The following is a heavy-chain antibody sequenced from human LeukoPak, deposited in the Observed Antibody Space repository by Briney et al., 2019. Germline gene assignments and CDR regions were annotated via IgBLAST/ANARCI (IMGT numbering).Heavy chain of an antibody. CDR1: GGSISSSSYY. Sequence: SETLSLTCTVSGGSISSSSYYWGCIRQPPGKGLEWIGSIYYSGSTYSNPSLKSRVTISVDTSKNQFSLKLSSVTAADTAVYYCATTYYYGSGSLDYWGQGTLVTVSS. CDR2: IYYSGST. CDR3: ATTYYYGSGSLDY. D-gene: IGHD3-10*01. V-gene: IGHV4-39*07. J-gene: IGHJ4*02.